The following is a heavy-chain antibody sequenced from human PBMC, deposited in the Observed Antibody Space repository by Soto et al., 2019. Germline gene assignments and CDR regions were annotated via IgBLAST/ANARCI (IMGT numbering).Heavy chain of an antibody. D-gene: IGHD1-26*01. J-gene: IGHJ3*02. CDR3: AREGFPYFADPGCASVI. CDR2: ISAYNGYT. Sequence: ASVKVFCKASGYTFTSYGISWVRQAPGQGLEWMGWISAYNGYTNYAQKLEGRVTMTTDTSTSTAYMELGSLRSDDTAVYYCAREGFPYFADPGCASVIWCQGTRVSV. V-gene: IGHV1-18*01. CDR1: GYTFTSYG.